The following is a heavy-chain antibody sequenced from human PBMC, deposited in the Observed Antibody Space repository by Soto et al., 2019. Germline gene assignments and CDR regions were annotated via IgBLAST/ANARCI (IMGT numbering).Heavy chain of an antibody. J-gene: IGHJ4*02. CDR1: GGSISSYY. D-gene: IGHD3-9*01. Sequence: SETLSLTCTVSGGSISSYYWSWIRQPPGKGLEWIGYIYYSGSTNYNPSLKSRVTISVDTSKNQFSLKLSSVTAADTAVYYCARQRAENDILTGYYIFDYWGQGTLVTVSS. V-gene: IGHV4-59*08. CDR2: IYYSGST. CDR3: ARQRAENDILTGYYIFDY.